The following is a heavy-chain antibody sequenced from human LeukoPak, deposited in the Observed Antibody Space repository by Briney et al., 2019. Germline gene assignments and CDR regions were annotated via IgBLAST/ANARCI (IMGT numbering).Heavy chain of an antibody. Sequence: LGGSLRLSCAASGFIFDDYAMHWVRQAPGKGLEWVSGITWNSATIAYADSVKGRFTISRDNAKNSLYLQMNSLRADDMALYYCVKPSSGWFSNFDSWGHGTLVTVSS. CDR2: ITWNSATI. CDR1: GFIFDDYA. V-gene: IGHV3-9*03. J-gene: IGHJ4*01. CDR3: VKPSSGWFSNFDS. D-gene: IGHD6-19*01.